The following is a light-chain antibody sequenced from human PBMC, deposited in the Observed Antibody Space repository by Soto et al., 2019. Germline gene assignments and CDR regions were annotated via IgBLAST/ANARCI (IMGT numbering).Light chain of an antibody. CDR1: QSVSSTY. Sequence: EVVLTQSPATLSLSPGERATLSCGASQSVSSTYIAWYQQRPGLPPRLLIYDASFRASGVPDRFSGIGSGTDFTLTISRLEPEDFAVYYCQHYGNYFTFGGGTKVDIK. CDR2: DAS. CDR3: QHYGNYFT. V-gene: IGKV3D-20*01. J-gene: IGKJ4*01.